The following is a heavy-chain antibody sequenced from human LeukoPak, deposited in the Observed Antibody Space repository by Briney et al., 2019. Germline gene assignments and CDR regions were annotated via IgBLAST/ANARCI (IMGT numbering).Heavy chain of an antibody. CDR2: IYHSGGT. Sequence: SETLSLTCAVSGGSISSSNWWSWVRQPPGKGLEWIGEIYHSGGTNFKSSLKSRVTMSVDKFKNQFSLKLSSVTAADTAVYYCARGDFGSGVPAFDLWGQGTPVTVSS. CDR3: ARGDFGSGVPAFDL. J-gene: IGHJ5*02. D-gene: IGHD3-10*01. CDR1: GGSISSSNW. V-gene: IGHV4-4*02.